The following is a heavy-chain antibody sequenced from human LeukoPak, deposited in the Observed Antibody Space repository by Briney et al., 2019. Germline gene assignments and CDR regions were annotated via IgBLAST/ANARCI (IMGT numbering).Heavy chain of an antibody. CDR3: ARWIGYYFDY. D-gene: IGHD2-2*03. V-gene: IGHV3-11*04. Sequence: GGSLRLSCAASGFTFSDFYMSWIRQAPGKGLEWVSYIGSSGSPIYYADSVKGRFTISRDNAKNSLSLRMNTLRAEDTAVYYCARWIGYYFDYWGQGTLVTVSS. CDR2: IGSSGSPI. J-gene: IGHJ4*02. CDR1: GFTFSDFY.